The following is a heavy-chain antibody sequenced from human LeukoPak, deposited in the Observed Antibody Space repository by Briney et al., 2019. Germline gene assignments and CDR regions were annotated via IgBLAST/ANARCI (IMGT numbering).Heavy chain of an antibody. J-gene: IGHJ4*02. D-gene: IGHD1-26*01. CDR3: ARDRGEGRERPFDY. Sequence: SETLSLTCTVSGASVNTDYWSWIRQPPGQGLEWIGYTYNSGSTNYNPSLKSRVTISVDTSKNQFSLRLTSVTAADTAMYYCARDRGEGRERPFDYWGRGTLVTVSS. CDR1: GASVNTDY. V-gene: IGHV4-59*02. CDR2: TYNSGST.